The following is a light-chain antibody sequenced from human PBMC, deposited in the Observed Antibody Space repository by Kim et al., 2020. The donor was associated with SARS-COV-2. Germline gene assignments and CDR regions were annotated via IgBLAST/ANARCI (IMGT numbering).Light chain of an antibody. J-gene: IGKJ2*01. CDR1: QSVSSSY. V-gene: IGKV3-20*01. CDR3: QQYSISSAI. CDR2: GAS. Sequence: EIVLTQSPGTLSLSPGERATLLCRASQSVSSSYSVWYKQKPGQAPRLLIYGASSRATGIPDRFSGSGSGTVFTLTINRLEPEDFAVYYCQQYSISSAILGQGNNREI.